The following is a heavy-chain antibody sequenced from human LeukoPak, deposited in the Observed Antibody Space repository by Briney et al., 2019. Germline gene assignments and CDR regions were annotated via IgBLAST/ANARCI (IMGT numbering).Heavy chain of an antibody. J-gene: IGHJ4*02. D-gene: IGHD3-22*01. CDR3: AKNDDYYDSSGYYYVGLCDY. CDR2: ISGSGGTT. V-gene: IGHV3-23*01. Sequence: PGASLRLSRAASGFTFSSYAMSWVRQAPGKGLEWVSAISGSGGTTYYADSVKGRFTISRDNSKNTLYLQMNSLRAEDTAVYYCAKNDDYYDSSGYYYVGLCDYWGQGTLVTVSS. CDR1: GFTFSSYA.